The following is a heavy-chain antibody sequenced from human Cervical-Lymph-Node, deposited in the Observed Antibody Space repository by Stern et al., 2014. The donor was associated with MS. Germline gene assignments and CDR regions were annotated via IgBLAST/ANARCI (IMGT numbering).Heavy chain of an antibody. CDR3: ARVSWSKIDY. Sequence: QVTLRESGPALVKPTQTLTLTCTFSGFSLSTSGMRVSWIRQPPGRALEWLARIDWNDDKFYSTFLKTRLTISKDTSKNQVVLTMTNMDPVDTATYYCARVSWSKIDYWGQGTLVTVSS. D-gene: IGHD3-3*01. V-gene: IGHV2-70*04. J-gene: IGHJ4*02. CDR1: GFSLSTSGMR. CDR2: IDWNDDK.